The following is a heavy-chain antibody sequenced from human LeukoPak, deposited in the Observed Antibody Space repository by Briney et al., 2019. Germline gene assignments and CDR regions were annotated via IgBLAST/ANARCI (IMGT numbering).Heavy chain of an antibody. J-gene: IGHJ6*02. CDR3: ARGPIIRYFDWWSNYYYGMDV. Sequence: ASVKVSCKASGGTFSSYAISWVRQAPGQGLEWMGGIIPIFGTANYAQKFQGRVTITTDESTSTAYMELSSLRSEDTAVYFCARGPIIRYFDWWSNYYYGMDVWGQGTTVTVSS. CDR1: GGTFSSYA. D-gene: IGHD3-9*01. V-gene: IGHV1-69*05. CDR2: IIPIFGTA.